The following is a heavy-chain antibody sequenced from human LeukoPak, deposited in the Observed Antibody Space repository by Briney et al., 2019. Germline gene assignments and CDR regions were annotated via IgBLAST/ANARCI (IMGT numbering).Heavy chain of an antibody. D-gene: IGHD6-6*01. CDR2: IYYSGST. CDR3: ARSCSSSYYYYIDV. CDR1: GSSISSYY. Sequence: SETLSLTCTVSGSSISSYYWSWIRQPPGKGPEWIGYIYYSGSTNYNPSLKSRVTISVDTSKNQFSLKLSSVTAADTAVYYCARSCSSSYYYYIDVSGKGTTVTVSS. V-gene: IGHV4-59*01. J-gene: IGHJ6*03.